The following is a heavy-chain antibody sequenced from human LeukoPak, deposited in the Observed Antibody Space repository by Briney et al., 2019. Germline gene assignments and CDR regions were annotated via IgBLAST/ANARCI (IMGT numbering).Heavy chain of an antibody. Sequence: GRSLRLSCAASGFTFSSYCMHWVRQAPGKGLEWMGVIWYDGTNKYYADSVKGRFTISRDNSKNTLFLQMNSLRAEDTAVYYCTRAAYDNSGYLTLWGQGTLVTVSS. J-gene: IGHJ4*02. V-gene: IGHV3-33*01. CDR3: TRAAYDNSGYLTL. CDR1: GFTFSSYC. D-gene: IGHD3-22*01. CDR2: IWYDGTNK.